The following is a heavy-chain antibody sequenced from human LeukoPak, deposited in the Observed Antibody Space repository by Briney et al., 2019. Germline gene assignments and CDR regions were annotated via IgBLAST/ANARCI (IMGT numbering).Heavy chain of an antibody. V-gene: IGHV4-39*01. D-gene: IGHD3-10*01. Sequence: SETLSLTCTVSGGSISSSSYYWGWIRQPPGKGLEWIGSIYYSGSTYYNPSLKSRVTISVDTSKNQFSLKLTSVTAADTAVYYCARHGRRMVRGNYYFDYWGQGILVTVSS. CDR3: ARHGRRMVRGNYYFDY. J-gene: IGHJ4*02. CDR1: GGSISSSSYY. CDR2: IYYSGST.